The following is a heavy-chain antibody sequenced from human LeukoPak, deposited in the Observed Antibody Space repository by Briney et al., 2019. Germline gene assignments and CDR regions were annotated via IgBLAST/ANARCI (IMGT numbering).Heavy chain of an antibody. Sequence: GASVKVSCKVSGYTLTELSMHWVRQAPGKGLEWMGGFDPEDGETIYAQKFQGRVTMTTDTSTTTAYMELRSLRSDDTAVYYCASGDAAASPAAFDFWGQGTMVTVSS. CDR1: GYTLTELS. CDR3: ASGDAAASPAAFDF. V-gene: IGHV1-24*01. CDR2: FDPEDGET. D-gene: IGHD2-2*01. J-gene: IGHJ3*01.